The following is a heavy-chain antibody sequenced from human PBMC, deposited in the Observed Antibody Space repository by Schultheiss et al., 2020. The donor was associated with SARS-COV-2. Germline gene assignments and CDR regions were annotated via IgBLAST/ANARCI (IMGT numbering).Heavy chain of an antibody. D-gene: IGHD6-6*01. J-gene: IGHJ6*02. Sequence: SETLSLTCAVSGGSISSYYWSWIRQPAGKGLEWIGRIYHSGSTYYNPSLKSRVTISVDTSKNQFSLKLSSVTAADTAVYYCAREYYSSSPRSIYYYYYGMDVWGQGTTVTVSS. CDR2: IYHSGST. CDR1: GGSISSYY. CDR3: AREYYSSSPRSIYYYYYGMDV. V-gene: IGHV4-4*07.